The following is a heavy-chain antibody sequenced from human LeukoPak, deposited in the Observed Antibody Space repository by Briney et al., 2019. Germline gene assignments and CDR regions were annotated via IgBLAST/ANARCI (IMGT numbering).Heavy chain of an antibody. CDR2: IYFSGST. V-gene: IGHV4-59*01. CDR3: ARDYCSSTSCHAAKNWFDP. Sequence: PSETLSLTCTVSGGSISSYYWSWIRQPPGKGLEWIGSIYFSGSTNYNPSLKSRATISVDTSKKQFSLKLISLTAADTAKYYCARDYCSSTSCHAAKNWFDPWGQGTLVTVSS. J-gene: IGHJ5*02. D-gene: IGHD2-2*01. CDR1: GGSISSYY.